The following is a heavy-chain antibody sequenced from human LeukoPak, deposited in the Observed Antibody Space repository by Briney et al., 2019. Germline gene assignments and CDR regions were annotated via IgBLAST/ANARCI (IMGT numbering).Heavy chain of an antibody. CDR2: ISSSGSP. CDR3: ARRTSNPVGAIDY. CDR1: GGSISNSDYY. D-gene: IGHD1-26*01. V-gene: IGHV4-39*01. Sequence: SETLSLTCTVSGGSISNSDYYWGWIRQPPGKGLEWIGAISSSGSPYYNPSLKSRVTISVDSSMNQFSLKLSSVTAADTAVYYCARRTSNPVGAIDYWGQGALVTVSS. J-gene: IGHJ4*02.